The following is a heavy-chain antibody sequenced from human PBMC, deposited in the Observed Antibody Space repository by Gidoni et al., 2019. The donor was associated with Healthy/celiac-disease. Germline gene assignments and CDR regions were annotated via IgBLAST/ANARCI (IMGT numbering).Heavy chain of an antibody. Sequence: EVHLVESGGGLVQHGGSLRPSGAASGFPFSSYSMNWVRQSPGKGLEWVSYIRSSSSTIYYADSVKGRFTISRDNAKNSLYLQMNSLRDEDTAVYYCARDLGSSWYRRANWFDPWGQGTLVTFSS. J-gene: IGHJ5*02. CDR1: GFPFSSYS. CDR2: IRSSSSTI. CDR3: ARDLGSSWYRRANWFDP. D-gene: IGHD6-13*01. V-gene: IGHV3-48*02.